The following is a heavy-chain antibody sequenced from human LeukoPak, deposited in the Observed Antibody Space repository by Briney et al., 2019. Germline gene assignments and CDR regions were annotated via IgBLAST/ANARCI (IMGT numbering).Heavy chain of an antibody. Sequence: SETLSLTCAVYGGPFTGYYWSWIRQSPDKGLEWIGEINHRGSTNYDSSLKSRLTISADTSKNQFSLHLSSVTAADTAVYYCAKVYSSSPQDAFDVWGQGTTVTVSS. CDR3: AKVYSSSPQDAFDV. CDR1: GGPFTGYY. J-gene: IGHJ3*01. D-gene: IGHD3-22*01. V-gene: IGHV4-34*01. CDR2: INHRGST.